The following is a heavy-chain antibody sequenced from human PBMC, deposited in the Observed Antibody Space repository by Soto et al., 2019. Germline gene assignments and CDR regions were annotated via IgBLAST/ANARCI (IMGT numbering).Heavy chain of an antibody. J-gene: IGHJ6*02. CDR2: ISYDGSNK. CDR1: GFTFSSYA. CDR3: ARDPTTTYDFWSGYGNYGMDV. D-gene: IGHD3-3*01. V-gene: IGHV3-30-3*01. Sequence: QVQLVESGGGVVQPGRSLRLSCAASGFTFSSYAMHWVRQAPGKGLEWVAVISYDGSNKYYAESVKGRFTISRDNSKNPLYLQINSLRAEDTAVYYCARDPTTTYDFWSGYGNYGMDVWGQGTTVTVSS.